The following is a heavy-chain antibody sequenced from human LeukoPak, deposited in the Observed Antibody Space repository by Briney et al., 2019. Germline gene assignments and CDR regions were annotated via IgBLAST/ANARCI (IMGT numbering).Heavy chain of an antibody. CDR2: INHSGST. J-gene: IGHJ6*02. CDR3: ARGKTAILWFGEPHYGMDV. Sequence: SETLSLTCAVYGGSFSGYYWSWIRQPPGKGLEWIGEINHSGSTNYNPSLKSRVTISVDTSKNQFSLKLSSVTAADTAVYYCARGKTAILWFGEPHYGMDVWGQGTTVTVSS. CDR1: GGSFSGYY. V-gene: IGHV4-34*01. D-gene: IGHD3-10*01.